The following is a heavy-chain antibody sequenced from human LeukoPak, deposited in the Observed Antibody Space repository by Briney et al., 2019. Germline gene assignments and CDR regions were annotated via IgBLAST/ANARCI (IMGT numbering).Heavy chain of an antibody. V-gene: IGHV3-30-3*01. CDR1: GFTFSSYA. D-gene: IGHD3-22*01. CDR2: ISYGGSNK. CDR3: ARDGRGDYYDSSGRLDY. Sequence: GRSLRLSCAASGFTFSSYAMHWVRQAPGKGLEWVAVISYGGSNKYYADSVKGRFTISRDNSKNTLYLQMNSLRAEDTAVYYCARDGRGDYYDSSGRLDYWGQGTLVTVSS. J-gene: IGHJ4*02.